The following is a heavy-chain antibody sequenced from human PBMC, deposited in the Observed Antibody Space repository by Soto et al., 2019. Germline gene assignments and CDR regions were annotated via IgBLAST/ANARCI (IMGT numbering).Heavy chain of an antibody. Sequence: PGGSLRLSCAASGFTFSSYWMSWVRQAPGKGLEWVANIKQDGSEKYYVDSVKGRFTISRDNAKNSLYLQMNSLRAEDTAVYYCAREAPLCYVDWLLYNYGMDVWGQGTTVTVSS. V-gene: IGHV3-7*04. J-gene: IGHJ6*02. CDR1: GFTFSSYW. CDR2: IKQDGSEK. D-gene: IGHD3-9*01. CDR3: AREAPLCYVDWLLYNYGMDV.